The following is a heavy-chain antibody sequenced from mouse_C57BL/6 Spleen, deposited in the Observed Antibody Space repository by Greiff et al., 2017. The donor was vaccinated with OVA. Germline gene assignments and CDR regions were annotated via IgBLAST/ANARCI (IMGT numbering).Heavy chain of an antibody. CDR3: VRGGTHFDY. J-gene: IGHJ2*01. Sequence: EVQVVESGGGLVQPKGSLKLSCAASGFSFNTYAMNWVRQAPGQGLEWVARIRSKSNNYATYYADSVKDRFTISRDDSESMLYLQMNNLKTEDTAMYYCVRGGTHFDYWGQGTTLTVSS. V-gene: IGHV10-1*01. CDR2: IRSKSNNYAT. D-gene: IGHD2-14*01. CDR1: GFSFNTYA.